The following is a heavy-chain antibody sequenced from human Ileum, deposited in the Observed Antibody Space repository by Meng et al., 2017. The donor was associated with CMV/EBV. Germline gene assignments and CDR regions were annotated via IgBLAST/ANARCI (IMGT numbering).Heavy chain of an antibody. CDR3: AKSYCSSASCYYRRYFFDY. D-gene: IGHD2-2*01. V-gene: IGHV3-21*01. J-gene: IGHJ4*02. CDR1: GFTFSNFW. CDR2: ISTSSDYI. Sequence: GESLKISCAASGFTFSNFWMHWVRQAPGEGLEWVSSISTSSDYIYYEDYLKSLFTISRDNAKNSLYLQMNSLRGEDTAVYYCAKSYCSSASCYYRRYFFDYWGQGTLVTVSS.